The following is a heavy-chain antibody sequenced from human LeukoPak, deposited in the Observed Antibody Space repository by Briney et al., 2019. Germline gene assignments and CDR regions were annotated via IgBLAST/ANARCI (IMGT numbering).Heavy chain of an antibody. V-gene: IGHV1-69*04. Sequence: SVKVSCKASGGTFSSYAISWVRQAPGQGLEWMGRIIPIFGIANYAQKFQGRVTITADKSTSTAYMELSSLRSEDTAVYYCARGETGGAFDYWGQGTLSPSPQ. CDR1: GGTFSSYA. CDR2: IIPIFGIA. CDR3: ARGETGGAFDY. D-gene: IGHD3-16*01. J-gene: IGHJ4*02.